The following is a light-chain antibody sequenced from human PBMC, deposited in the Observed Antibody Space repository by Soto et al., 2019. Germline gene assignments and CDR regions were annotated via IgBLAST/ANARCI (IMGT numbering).Light chain of an antibody. CDR1: QNVASDY. CDR3: QQYGSSPPWT. J-gene: IGKJ1*01. CDR2: AAS. V-gene: IGKV3-20*01. Sequence: EFVLTQSPGTLSLSPGERATLSCRASQNVASDYLAWYRQKPGQAPRVLIYAASSRATGIPDRFSGSGSGTDFTLTISRLEPEDFAVYYCQQYGSSPPWTFGQGTKV.